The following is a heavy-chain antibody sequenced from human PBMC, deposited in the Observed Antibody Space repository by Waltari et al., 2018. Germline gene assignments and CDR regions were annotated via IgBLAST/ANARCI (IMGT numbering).Heavy chain of an antibody. J-gene: IGHJ4*02. CDR3: ASMSIAAAPELSY. D-gene: IGHD6-13*01. CDR1: GCSIRSSSYY. CDR2: IYYSGST. V-gene: IGHV4-39*07. Sequence: QLQLQESGPGLVKPSETLSLTCTVSGCSIRSSSYYWGWIRQPPGKGLEWIGSIYYSGSTYYNPSLKSRVTISVDTSKNQFSLKLSSVTAADTAVYYCASMSIAAAPELSYWGQGTLVTVSS.